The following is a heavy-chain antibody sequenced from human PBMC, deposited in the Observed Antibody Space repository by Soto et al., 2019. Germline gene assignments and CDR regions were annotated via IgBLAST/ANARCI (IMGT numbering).Heavy chain of an antibody. CDR2: FDPEDGET. V-gene: IGHV1-24*01. D-gene: IGHD2-2*01. CDR3: ATTSRYQLLPFVYYYGMDV. Sequence: ASVKVSCKASGGSFSSFGISWGRQAPGKGLEWMGGFDPEDGETIYAQKFQGRVTMTEDTSTDTAYMELSSLRSEDTAVYYCATTSRYQLLPFVYYYGMDVWGKGTTVTVSS. J-gene: IGHJ6*04. CDR1: GGSFSSFG.